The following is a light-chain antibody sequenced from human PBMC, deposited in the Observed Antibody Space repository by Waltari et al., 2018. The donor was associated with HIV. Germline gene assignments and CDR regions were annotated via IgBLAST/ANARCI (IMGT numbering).Light chain of an antibody. Sequence: NFILTQTHSVSASPGETVIISCTRRRGSIASNYVHLFQQRPGAAPTTIIYEENQRSSGIPDRFSGSIDTSSNSASLTISGLKTEDEADYYCQSFNDNNEWVFGGGTKVTVL. J-gene: IGLJ3*02. CDR2: EEN. V-gene: IGLV6-57*03. CDR3: QSFNDNNEWV. CDR1: RGSIASNY.